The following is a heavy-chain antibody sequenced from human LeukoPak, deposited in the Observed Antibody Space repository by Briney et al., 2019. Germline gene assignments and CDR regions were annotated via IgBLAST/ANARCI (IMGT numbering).Heavy chain of an antibody. CDR1: GYPISSGYY. D-gene: IGHD6-13*01. V-gene: IGHV4-38-2*02. CDR3: ATRAADHLYYYYGMDV. J-gene: IGHJ6*02. CDR2: IYHSGST. Sequence: PSETLSLTGTVSGYPISSGYYWGWIRQPPGKGLEWIGSIYHSGSTYYNPSLKSRVTISVDTSKNQFSLKLSSVTAADTAVYYCATRAADHLYYYYGMDVWGQGTTVTVSS.